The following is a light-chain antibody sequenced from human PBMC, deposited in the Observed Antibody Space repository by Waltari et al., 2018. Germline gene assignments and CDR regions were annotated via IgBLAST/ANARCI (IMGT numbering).Light chain of an antibody. CDR3: SSYTSSSTWV. Sequence: QSALTQPASVSGSPGQSITISCTGTSSDVGGYNYVSWYQQHPGKAPKLMIYDVSNRPSWVSTRFSGSKSGNPASLTISGLQAEDEADYYCSSYTSSSTWVFGGGTKLTVL. V-gene: IGLV2-14*01. CDR2: DVS. CDR1: SSDVGGYNY. J-gene: IGLJ3*02.